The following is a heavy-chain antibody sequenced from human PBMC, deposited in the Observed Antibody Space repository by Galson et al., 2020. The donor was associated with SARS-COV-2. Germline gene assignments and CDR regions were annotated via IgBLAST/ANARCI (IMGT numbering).Heavy chain of an antibody. CDR3: ASLGDILTGYSSDY. CDR1: GGSISSSNW. D-gene: IGHD3-9*01. J-gene: IGHJ4*02. Sequence: ASETLSLTCAVSGGSISSSNWWSWVRQPPGKGLEWIGEIYHSGSTNYNPSLKSRVTISVDKSKNQFSLKLSSVTAADTAVYYCASLGDILTGYSSDYWGQGTLVTVSS. V-gene: IGHV4-4*02. CDR2: IYHSGST.